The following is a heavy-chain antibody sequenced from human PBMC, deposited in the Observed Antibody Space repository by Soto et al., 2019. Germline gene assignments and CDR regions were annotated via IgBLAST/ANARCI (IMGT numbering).Heavy chain of an antibody. CDR3: TTSSIAARPDY. CDR2: IKGKTDGGTT. D-gene: IGHD6-6*01. Sequence: PGGSLRLSCAASGFTFSNGWMSWVRQAPGKGLEWVGRIKGKTDGGTTDYAAPVKGRFTISRDDSKNTLYLQMNSLKTEDTAVYYCTTSSIAARPDYWGQGTLVTASS. CDR1: GFTFSNGW. J-gene: IGHJ4*02. V-gene: IGHV3-15*01.